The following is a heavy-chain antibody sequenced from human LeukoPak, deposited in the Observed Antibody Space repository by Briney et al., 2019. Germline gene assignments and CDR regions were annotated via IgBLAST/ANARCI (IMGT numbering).Heavy chain of an antibody. CDR2: ISGAGGTT. CDR1: AFTPCIFG. D-gene: IGHD3-3*01. Sequence: PRGTLSLSSAASAFTPCIFGTGWVPPGPGEGREYGLAISGAGGTTYYADSVKGRFTISRDNSKNTLYLQMNSLRAEDTAVYYCAKTDCSSGSCCIGWFDPWGKGALVIVS. CDR3: AKTDCSSGSCCIGWFDP. J-gene: IGHJ5*02. V-gene: IGHV3-23*01.